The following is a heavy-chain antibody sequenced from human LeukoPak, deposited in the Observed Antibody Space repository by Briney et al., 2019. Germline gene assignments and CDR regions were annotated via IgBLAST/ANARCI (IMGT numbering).Heavy chain of an antibody. CDR3: ARYSSSFDY. CDR2: IYYSGST. J-gene: IGHJ4*02. Sequence: SETLSLTCTVSGGSISSSSYYWGWIRQPPGKGLEWIGSIYYSGSTYYNPSLKSRVTISVDASKNQFSLKLSSVTAADTAVYYCARYSSSFDYWGQGTLVAVSS. D-gene: IGHD6-19*01. V-gene: IGHV4-39*01. CDR1: GGSISSSSYY.